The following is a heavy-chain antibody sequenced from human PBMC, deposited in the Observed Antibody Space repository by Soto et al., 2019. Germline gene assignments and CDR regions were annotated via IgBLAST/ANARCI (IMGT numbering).Heavy chain of an antibody. V-gene: IGHV1-69*13. J-gene: IGHJ3*02. D-gene: IGHD3-22*01. CDR3: ARDPDYYDSSGYPSPDAFDI. CDR1: GGTFSSYA. CDR2: IIPIFGTA. Sequence: SVKVSCKASGGTFSSYAISWVRQAPGQGLEWMGGIIPIFGTANYAQRFQGRVTITADESTSTAYMELSSLRSEDTAVYYCARDPDYYDSSGYPSPDAFDIWGQGTMVTVSS.